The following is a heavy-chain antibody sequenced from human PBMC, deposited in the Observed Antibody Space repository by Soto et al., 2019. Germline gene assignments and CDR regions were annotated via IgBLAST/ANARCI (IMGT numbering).Heavy chain of an antibody. CDR1: GVTFSRYS. D-gene: IGHD3-10*01. CDR3: VRGGGIPLVRCED. J-gene: IGHJ4*02. Sequence: EVQLVESGGGLVQPGGSLRLSCAASGVTFSRYSMHWVRQSPGKGLMWVSRINSDGRTTNYADSVKGRFNISRDNAKSTVYLQRHSQRAEDPAVYYCVRGGGIPLVRCEDWGQGSLVTVS. V-gene: IGHV3-74*01. CDR2: INSDGRTT.